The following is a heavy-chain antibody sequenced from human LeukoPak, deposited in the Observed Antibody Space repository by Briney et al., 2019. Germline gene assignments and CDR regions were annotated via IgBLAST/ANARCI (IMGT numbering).Heavy chain of an antibody. D-gene: IGHD2-2*01. CDR1: GYNFTSYW. CDR2: IYPGDSDT. V-gene: IGHV5-51*01. Sequence: PGESLKISCKGSGYNFTSYWIGWVRQMPGKGLEWMGIIYPGDSDTRYSPSFQGQVTISADKSISTAYLQWSSLKASDTAMYYCARGLRGIVVVPAAMFDYWGQGTLVTVSS. J-gene: IGHJ4*02. CDR3: ARGLRGIVVVPAAMFDY.